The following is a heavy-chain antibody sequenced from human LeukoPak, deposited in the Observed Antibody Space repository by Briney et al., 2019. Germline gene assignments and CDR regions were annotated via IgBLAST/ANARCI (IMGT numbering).Heavy chain of an antibody. CDR2: ISVGAEYI. CDR1: GFTFSTYV. V-gene: IGHV3-23*01. Sequence: GGSLRLSCAASGFTFSTYVMNWFRQAPGKGLEWVSTISVGAEYIFYADSVKGRFTISRDDSNNALYLQMHSLRAEDTALYYCARDTRRSGSIWADYWGQGTLVTVSS. D-gene: IGHD3-22*01. CDR3: ARDTRRSGSIWADY. J-gene: IGHJ4*02.